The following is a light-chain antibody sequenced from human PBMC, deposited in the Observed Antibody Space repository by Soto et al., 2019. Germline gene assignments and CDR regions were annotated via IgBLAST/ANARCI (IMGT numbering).Light chain of an antibody. CDR3: QQSYSTPTPPT. Sequence: DLQMTQSPSSLSASVGDRVAITCRASQSITTHVNWYQQKPGKAPKLLIYAASILQSGVPSRFSGSGSGTDFPLTISSLQPEDFATYYCQQSYSTPTPPTFGQGTKLEIK. V-gene: IGKV1-39*01. CDR1: QSITTH. CDR2: AAS. J-gene: IGKJ2*01.